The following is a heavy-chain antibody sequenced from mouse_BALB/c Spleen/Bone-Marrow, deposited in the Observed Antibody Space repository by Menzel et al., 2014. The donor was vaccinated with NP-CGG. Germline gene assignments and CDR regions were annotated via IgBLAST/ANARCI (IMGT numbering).Heavy chain of an antibody. D-gene: IGHD2-1*01. CDR1: GYTFTSYW. J-gene: IGHJ3*01. Sequence: QVQLKESGAELVKPGASVKLSCKASGYTFTSYWMHWVKRRPGQGLEWIGEINPSNGRTNYNEKFKSKATLTVDKSSSTAYMQLSSLTSEDSAVYYCARERGNYPFAYWGQGTLVTVSA. V-gene: IGHV1S81*02. CDR3: ARERGNYPFAY. CDR2: INPSNGRT.